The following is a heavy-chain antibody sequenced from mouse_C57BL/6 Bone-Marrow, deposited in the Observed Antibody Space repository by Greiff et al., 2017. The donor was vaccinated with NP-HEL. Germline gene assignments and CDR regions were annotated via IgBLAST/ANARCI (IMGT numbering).Heavy chain of an antibody. Sequence: QVQLQQPGAELVMPGASVKLSCKASGYTFTSYWMHWVKQRPGQGLEWIGEIDPSDSYTNYNQKFKGKSTLTVDKSSSTAYMQLSSLTSEDSAVYYRARDYYGSSNWYFDVWGTGTTVTVSS. CDR1: GYTFTSYW. J-gene: IGHJ1*03. CDR2: IDPSDSYT. CDR3: ARDYYGSSNWYFDV. D-gene: IGHD1-1*01. V-gene: IGHV1-69*01.